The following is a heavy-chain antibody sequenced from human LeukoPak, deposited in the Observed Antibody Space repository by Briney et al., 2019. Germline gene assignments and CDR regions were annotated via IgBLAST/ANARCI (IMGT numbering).Heavy chain of an antibody. CDR2: IYYTGSP. V-gene: IGHV4-59*01. J-gene: IGHJ4*02. D-gene: IGHD3-16*01. CDR1: GGPISSYY. CDR3: AGERSIWGL. Sequence: SETLSLTCTVSGGPISSYYWSWMRQPPGKGLEWIGYIYYTGSPSYNPSLKSRVTISVDTSKNHFSLKLSSVTAADTAVYYCAGERSIWGLWGQGTLVTVSS.